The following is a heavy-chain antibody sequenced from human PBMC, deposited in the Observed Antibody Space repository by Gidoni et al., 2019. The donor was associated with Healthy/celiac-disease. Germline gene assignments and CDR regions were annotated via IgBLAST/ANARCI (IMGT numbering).Heavy chain of an antibody. D-gene: IGHD3-10*01. CDR1: GFTFSSYA. V-gene: IGHV3-64*02. J-gene: IGHJ3*02. Sequence: VQLVESGEGLVQPGGSLRLSCAASGFTFSSYAMHWVRQAPGKGLEYVSAISSNGGSTYYADSVKGRFTISRDNSKNTLYLQMGSLRAEDMAVYYCARQTSGAFDIWGQGTMVTVSS. CDR2: ISSNGGST. CDR3: ARQTSGAFDI.